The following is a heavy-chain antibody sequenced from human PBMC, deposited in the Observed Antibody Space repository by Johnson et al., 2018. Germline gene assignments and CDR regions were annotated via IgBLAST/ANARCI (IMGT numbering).Heavy chain of an antibody. D-gene: IGHD2-21*01. V-gene: IGHV4-39*07. CDR3: AGVDVVPVTPVRTDG. Sequence: QVQLQESGPGLVKPSETLSLTCTVSGGSISSSSYYWGWIRQPPGKGLEWIGSIYYSGSTNYNPSLKSRVTISEDTSKNQFSLKLSSVTAADTAGYYCAGVDVVPVTPVRTDGWGKGTTVTVS. CDR2: IYYSGST. J-gene: IGHJ6*03. CDR1: GGSISSSSYY.